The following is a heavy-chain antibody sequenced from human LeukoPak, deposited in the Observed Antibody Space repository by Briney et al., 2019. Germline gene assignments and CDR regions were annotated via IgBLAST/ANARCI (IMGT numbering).Heavy chain of an antibody. CDR1: GGSISSYY. CDR3: ARLHSNSSMDV. V-gene: IGHV4-59*12. Sequence: SETLSLTCTVSGGSISSYYWSWIRQPPGKGLEWIGYIYYSGSTNYNPSLKSRVTISVDTSKNQFSLKLSSVTAADTAVYYCARLHSNSSMDVWGQGTTVTVSS. CDR2: IYYSGST. J-gene: IGHJ6*02. D-gene: IGHD4-4*01.